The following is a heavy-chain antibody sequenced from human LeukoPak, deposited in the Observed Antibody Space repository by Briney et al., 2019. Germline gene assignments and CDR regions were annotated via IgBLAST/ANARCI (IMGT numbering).Heavy chain of an antibody. CDR3: ARDRRWLQEWDAFDI. V-gene: IGHV3-21*01. CDR2: ISSSSSYI. D-gene: IGHD5-24*01. Sequence: PGGSLRLSCAASGFTFSSYAMNWVRQAPGKGLEWVSSISSSSSYIYYADSVKGRFTISRDNAKNSLCLQMNSLRAEDTAVYYCARDRRWLQEWDAFDIWGQGTMVTVSS. J-gene: IGHJ3*02. CDR1: GFTFSSYA.